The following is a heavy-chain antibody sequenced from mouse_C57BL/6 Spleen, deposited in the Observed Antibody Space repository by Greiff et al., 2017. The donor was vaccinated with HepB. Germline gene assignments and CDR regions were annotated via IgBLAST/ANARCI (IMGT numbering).Heavy chain of an antibody. D-gene: IGHD1-1*01. CDR2: IDPSDSYT. Sequence: QVQLQQPGAELVMPGASVKLSCKASGYTFTSYWMHWVKQRPGQGLEWIGEIDPSDSYTNYNQKFKGKSTLTVDKSSSTAYMQLSSLTSEDSAVYYCARGYYGSSLAWFAYWGQRTLVTVSA. V-gene: IGHV1-69*01. CDR3: ARGYYGSSLAWFAY. CDR1: GYTFTSYW. J-gene: IGHJ3*01.